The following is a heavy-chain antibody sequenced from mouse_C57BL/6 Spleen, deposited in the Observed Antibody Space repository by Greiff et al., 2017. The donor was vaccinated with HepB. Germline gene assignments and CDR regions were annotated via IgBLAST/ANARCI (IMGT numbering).Heavy chain of an antibody. CDR2: IDPSDSYT. J-gene: IGHJ1*03. Sequence: QVQLQQPGAELVMPGASVKLSCKASGYTFTSYWMHWVKQRPGQGLEWIGEIDPSDSYTNYNQKFKGKSTLTVDKSSSTAYMQLSSLTSEDSAVYYCARSEESNSWYFDVWGTGTTVTVSS. CDR1: GYTFTSYW. V-gene: IGHV1-69*01. CDR3: ARSEESNSWYFDV. D-gene: IGHD2-5*01.